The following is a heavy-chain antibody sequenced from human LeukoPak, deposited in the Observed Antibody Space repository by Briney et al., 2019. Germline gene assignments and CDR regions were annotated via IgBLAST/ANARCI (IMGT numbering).Heavy chain of an antibody. CDR2: ISGSGGST. CDR1: GFTFSSYA. D-gene: IGHD6-19*01. Sequence: GGSLRLSCAASGFTFSSYAMSWVRQAPGKGLEWVSAISGSGGSTYYADSVKGRFTISRDNSRNTLYLQMNSLRAEDTAVYYCAKVYTAVAGHRWDYWGQGTLVTVSS. J-gene: IGHJ4*02. CDR3: AKVYTAVAGHRWDY. V-gene: IGHV3-23*01.